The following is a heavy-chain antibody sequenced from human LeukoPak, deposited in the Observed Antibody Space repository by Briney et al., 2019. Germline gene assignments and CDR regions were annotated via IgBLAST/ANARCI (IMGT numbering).Heavy chain of an antibody. CDR2: IKPDGSEK. CDR1: GFTFSRFW. V-gene: IGHV3-7*04. J-gene: IGHJ4*02. CDR3: ARENYFDY. Sequence: GGSLRLSCAASGFTFSRFWMGWVRQAPGKGLEWVANIKPDGSEKNYGDSVRGRFTISRDNARNSLYLQMNSLRAEDTAVYYCARENYFDYWGQGTLVTASA.